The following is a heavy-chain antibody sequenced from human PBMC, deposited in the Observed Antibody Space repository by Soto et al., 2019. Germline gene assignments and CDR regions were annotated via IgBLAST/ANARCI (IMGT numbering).Heavy chain of an antibody. V-gene: IGHV1-69*13. CDR3: ARGVNYDSSGYYPY. CDR1: GGTFSSYA. CDR2: IIPIFGTA. Sequence: GASVKVSCKASGGTFSSYAISWVRLAPGQGLEWMGGIIPIFGTANYAQKFQGRVTITADESTSTAYMELSSLRSEDTAVYYCARGVNYDSSGYYPYWGQGTLVTVSS. D-gene: IGHD3-22*01. J-gene: IGHJ4*02.